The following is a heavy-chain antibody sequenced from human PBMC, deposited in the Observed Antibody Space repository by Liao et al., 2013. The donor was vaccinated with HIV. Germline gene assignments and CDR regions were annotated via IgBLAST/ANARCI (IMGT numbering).Heavy chain of an antibody. D-gene: IGHD3-3*01. Sequence: QVQLQESGPGLLQPSETLSLTCTVSGDSISSHYWSWIRQPPGKGLEWIGEINHSGSANYNPSLKSRVTLSVDTSKNQFSLKLSSVTAADTAVYYCARGASDFWSGYYTEPFDYWGQGTLVTVSS. CDR2: INHSGSA. J-gene: IGHJ4*02. CDR3: ARGASDFWSGYYTEPFDY. CDR1: GDSISSHY. V-gene: IGHV4-59*08.